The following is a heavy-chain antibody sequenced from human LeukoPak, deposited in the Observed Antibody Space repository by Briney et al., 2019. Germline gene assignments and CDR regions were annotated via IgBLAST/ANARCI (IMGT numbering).Heavy chain of an antibody. CDR3: AREPNPYCSSTSCYRNRFDP. V-gene: IGHV1-69*05. D-gene: IGHD2-2*01. Sequence: SVNVSCKASGGTFSSYAISWVRQAPGQGLEWMGGIIPIFCTAHYAQKFHGRVTITTDESTSTAYMEQSSLRAKDTAVYYCAREPNPYCSSTSCYRNRFDPWGQGTLVTVSS. J-gene: IGHJ5*02. CDR2: IIPIFCTA. CDR1: GGTFSSYA.